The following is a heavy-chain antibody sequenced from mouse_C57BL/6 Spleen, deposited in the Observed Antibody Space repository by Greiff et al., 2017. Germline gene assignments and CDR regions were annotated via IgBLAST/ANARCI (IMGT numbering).Heavy chain of an antibody. V-gene: IGHV1-64*01. CDR3: ARWGTTVVDY. D-gene: IGHD1-1*01. CDR1: GYTFTSSW. Sequence: VQLQQSGAELVKPGASVKLSCKASGYTFTSSWMHWVKQRPGQGLEWIGMIHPNSGSTNYNEKFKSKATLTVDKSSSTAYMQLSSLTSEDSAVYYCARWGTTVVDYWGQGTTLTVSS. J-gene: IGHJ2*01. CDR2: IHPNSGST.